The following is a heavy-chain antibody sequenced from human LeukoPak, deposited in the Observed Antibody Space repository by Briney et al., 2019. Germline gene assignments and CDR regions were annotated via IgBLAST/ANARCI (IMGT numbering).Heavy chain of an antibody. V-gene: IGHV3-23*01. CDR3: AKDPTDFDSSGQTYFDY. D-gene: IGHD3-22*01. J-gene: IGHJ4*02. CDR1: GFTFSSHG. Sequence: GGSLRLSCAASGFTFSSHGMNWVRQAPGKGLEWVSGISPSGDILYYADSVKGQFTISRDNSKNTVSLQMNSLRAEDTAVYYCAKDPTDFDSSGQTYFDYWGQGTLVTVSS. CDR2: ISPSGDIL.